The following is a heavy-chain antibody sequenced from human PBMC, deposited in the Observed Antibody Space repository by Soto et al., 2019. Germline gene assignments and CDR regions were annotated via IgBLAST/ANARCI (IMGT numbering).Heavy chain of an antibody. V-gene: IGHV3-7*04. D-gene: IGHD3-10*01. J-gene: IGHJ6*02. CDR1: GFTFSSYW. Sequence: EAQLVGSGGGLVQPGGSLRLSCAASGFTFSSYWMSWVRQVPGKGLEWMANINQDGTVKYHLGSVKGRFTISRDNAKNSLYLQMNGLRVEDTAVYYCVREEFHFYGMDVWDQGTTVTVSS. CDR3: VREEFHFYGMDV. CDR2: INQDGTVK.